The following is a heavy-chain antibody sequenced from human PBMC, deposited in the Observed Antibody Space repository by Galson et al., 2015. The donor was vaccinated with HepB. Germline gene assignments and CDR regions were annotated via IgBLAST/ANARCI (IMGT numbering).Heavy chain of an antibody. CDR2: ISYDETTK. V-gene: IGHV3-30*02. Sequence: SLRLSCAASGFAFSGYAMHWVRQAPLKGLEWVAYISYDETTKHCADSVKGRFTISRDNSKDTLYLQLNSLRTEDTAVYYCATVAWVVTSGFDIWGQGTMVTVSS. D-gene: IGHD4-23*01. J-gene: IGHJ3*02. CDR3: ATVAWVVTSGFDI. CDR1: GFAFSGYA.